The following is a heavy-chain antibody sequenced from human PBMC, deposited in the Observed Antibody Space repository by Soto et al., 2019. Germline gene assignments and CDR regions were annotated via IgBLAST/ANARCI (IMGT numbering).Heavy chain of an antibody. D-gene: IGHD6-13*01. V-gene: IGHV3-33*01. Sequence: GGSLRLSCAASGFTFSSYGMHWVRQAPGKGLEWVAVIWYDGSIKNYADSVKGRFTVSRVNSKYTLYLQMNSLRGEDTAVYYCSRAYSNSWGFDYWGQGTLVTVSS. CDR3: SRAYSNSWGFDY. CDR1: GFTFSSYG. CDR2: IWYDGSIK. J-gene: IGHJ4*02.